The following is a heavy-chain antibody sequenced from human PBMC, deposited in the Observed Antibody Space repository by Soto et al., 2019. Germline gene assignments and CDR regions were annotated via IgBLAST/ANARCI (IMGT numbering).Heavy chain of an antibody. Sequence: ASVKVSCKASGYTFTSYDINWVRQATGQGLEWMGWMNPNSGNTGYAQKFQGRVTMTRNTSISTAYMELSSLRSEDTAVYYCAREGEWLLYHYYMDVWGKGTTVTVSS. CDR3: AREGEWLLYHYYMDV. CDR2: MNPNSGNT. D-gene: IGHD5-12*01. V-gene: IGHV1-8*01. CDR1: GYTFTSYD. J-gene: IGHJ6*03.